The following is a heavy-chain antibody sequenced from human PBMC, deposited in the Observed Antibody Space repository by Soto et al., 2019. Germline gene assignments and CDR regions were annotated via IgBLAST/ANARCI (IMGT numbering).Heavy chain of an antibody. J-gene: IGHJ4*02. D-gene: IGHD2-2*01. CDR1: GFTFTSYA. V-gene: IGHV3-23*01. Sequence: EVQLLESGGGLAQPGGSLRLSCAASGFTFTSYAMSWVRQAPGKGLEWVSSITGSGGTTYYTDSVKGRFTISRDNSKNTLYLQMNSLRAEDTAVYYCAKDGRCTSCYFWGQGTLVTVSS. CDR3: AKDGRCTSCYF. CDR2: ITGSGGTT.